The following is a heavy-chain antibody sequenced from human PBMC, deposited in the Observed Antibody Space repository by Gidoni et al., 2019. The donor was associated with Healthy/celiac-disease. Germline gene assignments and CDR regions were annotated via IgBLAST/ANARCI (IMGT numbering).Heavy chain of an antibody. V-gene: IGHV3-23*01. J-gene: IGHJ4*02. CDR2: ISGSGGST. Sequence: EVQLLESGGGLVQPGGSLRLSCAASGFTFSRYAMSWVRQAPGKGLEWVSAISGSGGSTYYADSVKGRFTISRDNSKNTLYLQMNSLRAEDTAVYYCAKAVFGGYYYFDYWGQGTLVTVSS. CDR3: AKAVFGGYYYFDY. CDR1: GFTFSRYA. D-gene: IGHD3-22*01.